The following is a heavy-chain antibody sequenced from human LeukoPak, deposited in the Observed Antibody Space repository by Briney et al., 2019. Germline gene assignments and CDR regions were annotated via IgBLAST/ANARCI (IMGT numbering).Heavy chain of an antibody. J-gene: IGHJ4*02. CDR3: ARSRDGFNYEVDY. CDR1: GYTFTGYY. D-gene: IGHD5-24*01. Sequence: ASVKVSCKASGYTFTGYYMHWERQAPGQGLEWMGWINPNSGGTNYAQKFQGRVTMTRDTSISTAYMELSSLRSDDTAVYYCARSRDGFNYEVDYWGQGTLVTVSS. CDR2: INPNSGGT. V-gene: IGHV1-2*02.